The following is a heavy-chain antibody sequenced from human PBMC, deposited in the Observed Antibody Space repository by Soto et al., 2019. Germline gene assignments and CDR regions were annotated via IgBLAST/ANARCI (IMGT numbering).Heavy chain of an antibody. Sequence: QVQLVQSGAEVKKPGASVKVSCKASGYTFTSYGISWVRQAPGQGLEWMGWISAYNGNTNYAQKLQGRVTLTTDTSTSPAYMERRSLRSDDTDVYYCARDSVTYYYDRSGYPPDYWGQGTLVTVSS. V-gene: IGHV1-18*01. D-gene: IGHD3-22*01. J-gene: IGHJ4*02. CDR2: ISAYNGNT. CDR3: ARDSVTYYYDRSGYPPDY. CDR1: GYTFTSYG.